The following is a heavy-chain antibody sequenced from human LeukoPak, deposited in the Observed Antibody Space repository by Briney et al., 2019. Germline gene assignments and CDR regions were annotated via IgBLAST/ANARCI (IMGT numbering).Heavy chain of an antibody. CDR3: ARGPYCSGGTCYSQYFDY. CDR2: ISAYNGNT. Sequence: SVKVSCKASGYTFTSYGISWVRQAPGQGLEWMGWISAYNGNTNYAQKLQGRVTMTTDTSTSTAYMELRSLRSDDTAVYYCARGPYCSGGTCYSQYFDYWGQGTLVTVSS. D-gene: IGHD2-15*01. V-gene: IGHV1-18*01. CDR1: GYTFTSYG. J-gene: IGHJ4*02.